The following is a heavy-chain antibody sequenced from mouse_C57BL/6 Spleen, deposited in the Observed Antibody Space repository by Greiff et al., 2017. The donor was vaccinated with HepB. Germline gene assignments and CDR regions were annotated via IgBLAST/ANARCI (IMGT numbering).Heavy chain of an antibody. CDR1: GYTFTSYW. D-gene: IGHD1-1*01. J-gene: IGHJ2*01. Sequence: VQLQQPGAELVKPGASVKLSCKASGYTFTSYWMQWVKQRPGQGLEWIGEIDPSDSYTNYNQKFKGKATLTVDTSSSTAYMQLSSLTSEDSAVYYCVVRYDYWGQGTTLTVSS. V-gene: IGHV1-50*01. CDR2: IDPSDSYT. CDR3: VVRYDY.